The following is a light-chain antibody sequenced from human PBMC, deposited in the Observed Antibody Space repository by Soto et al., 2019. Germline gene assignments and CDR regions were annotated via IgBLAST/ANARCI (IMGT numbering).Light chain of an antibody. Sequence: QSVLTQPPSASGTPGQRVTISCSGSSSNIGSNYVYWFQQFPGTAPKLLIYRNNERPSGVPDRFSDSKSGTSASLAISGLRSEDEADYYCAACDDSLSGVVFGGGTKVTVL. J-gene: IGLJ2*01. CDR1: SSNIGSNY. V-gene: IGLV1-47*01. CDR3: AACDDSLSGVV. CDR2: RNN.